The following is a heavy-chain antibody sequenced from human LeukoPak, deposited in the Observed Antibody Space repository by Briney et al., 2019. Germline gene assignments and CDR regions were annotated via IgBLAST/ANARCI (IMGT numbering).Heavy chain of an antibody. CDR2: ISAYNGNT. D-gene: IGHD3-16*02. V-gene: IGHV1-18*01. Sequence: ASVKVSCKASGYTLTSYGISWVRRAPGQGLEWMGWISAYNGNTNYAQKLQGRVTMTTDTSTSTAYMELGSLRSDDTAVYYCAREDRDYVWGSYRPLFDYWGQGTLVTVSS. CDR3: AREDRDYVWGSYRPLFDY. CDR1: GYTLTSYG. J-gene: IGHJ4*02.